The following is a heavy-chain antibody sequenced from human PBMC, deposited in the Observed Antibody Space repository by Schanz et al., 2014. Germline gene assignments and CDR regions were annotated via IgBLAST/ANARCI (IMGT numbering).Heavy chain of an antibody. Sequence: EGQLAESGGGLVQPGGSLRLSCAVSGFTVSSNHMSWVRQAPGKGLEWVSVIYSGIGAYYADSVKDRFTVSRDNSKNILYLQMNSLRAEDTAVYYCAKDLLYGAPMPLNHLDHWGQGTLVTVSS. D-gene: IGHD2-2*01. CDR2: IYSGIGA. CDR1: GFTVSSNH. J-gene: IGHJ4*02. V-gene: IGHV3-66*01. CDR3: AKDLLYGAPMPLNHLDH.